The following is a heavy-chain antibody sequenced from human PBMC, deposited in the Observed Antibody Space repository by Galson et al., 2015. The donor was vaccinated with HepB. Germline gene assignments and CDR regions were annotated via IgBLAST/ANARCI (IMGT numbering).Heavy chain of an antibody. CDR1: GFTFGDYG. J-gene: IGHJ4*02. CDR2: IRGKTYGETT. CDR3: TAFWAYSGWVLIPRVAH. D-gene: IGHD6-19*01. V-gene: IGHV3-49*03. Sequence: SLRLSCAGSGFTFGDYGVSWFRQAPGKGLEWIGFIRGKTYGETTEHAASLRGRFTISRDDSKNMGYLQMNSLKTEDTGVYYCTAFWAYSGWVLIPRVAHGGQGTLVTVSS.